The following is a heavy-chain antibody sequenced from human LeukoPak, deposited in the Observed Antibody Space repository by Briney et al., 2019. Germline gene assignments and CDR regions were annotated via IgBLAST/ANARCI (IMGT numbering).Heavy chain of an antibody. Sequence: ASVKVSCKASGYTFTSYYMHWVRQALRQGPEWLGISNPNAGTTSYAQKFQARVTMTRDTSTGTVYMELNSLRSKDTAMYYCARDYYYDASRYLDNWGRGTLVTVSP. J-gene: IGHJ4*02. CDR3: ARDYYYDASRYLDN. CDR1: GYTFTSYY. D-gene: IGHD3-22*01. V-gene: IGHV1-46*01. CDR2: SNPNAGTT.